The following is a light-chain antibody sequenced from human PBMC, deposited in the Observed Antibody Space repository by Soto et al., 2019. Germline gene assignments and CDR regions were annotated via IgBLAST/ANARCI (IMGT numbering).Light chain of an antibody. CDR3: KQYNSYWT. Sequence: EIQMTPSPSALSSYVRDKVTITFPASQSISSWLAWYRQKPGKAPKLLIYKASSLESGVPSSFSGSGSGTEFTLTISSLQPDDFATYYCKQYNSYWTFGQGTKVDIK. CDR1: QSISSW. CDR2: KAS. V-gene: IGKV1-5*03. J-gene: IGKJ1*01.